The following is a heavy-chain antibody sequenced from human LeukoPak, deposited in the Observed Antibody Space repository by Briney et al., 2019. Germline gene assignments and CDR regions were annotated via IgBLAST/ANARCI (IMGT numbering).Heavy chain of an antibody. Sequence: PSETLSLTCTVSGGSVSSGSYYWSWIRQPPGKGLEWIGYIYYSGSTNYNPSLKSRVTISVDTSKNQFSLKLSSVTAADTAVYYCAREITRRFWSGSPSTWFDPWGQGTLVTVSS. CDR3: AREITRRFWSGSPSTWFDP. J-gene: IGHJ5*02. D-gene: IGHD3-3*01. CDR1: GGSVSSGSYY. CDR2: IYYSGST. V-gene: IGHV4-61*01.